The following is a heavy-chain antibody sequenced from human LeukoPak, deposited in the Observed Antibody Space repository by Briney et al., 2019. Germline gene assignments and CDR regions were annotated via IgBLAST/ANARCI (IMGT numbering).Heavy chain of an antibody. J-gene: IGHJ3*02. CDR2: ISAYNGNT. CDR1: GYTFTSYG. CDR3: ARGYCSSTSCFFASPLDI. D-gene: IGHD2-2*01. V-gene: IGHV1-18*01. Sequence: ASVKVSCKASGYTFTSYGISWVRQAPGQGLEWMGWISAYNGNTNYAQKLQGRVTMTTDTSTSTAYMELRSLRSDDTAVYYCARGYCSSTSCFFASPLDIWGQGTMVTVSS.